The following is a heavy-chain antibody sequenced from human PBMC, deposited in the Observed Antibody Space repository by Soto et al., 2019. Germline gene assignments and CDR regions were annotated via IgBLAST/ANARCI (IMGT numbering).Heavy chain of an antibody. CDR2: ISGSGGST. V-gene: IGHV3-23*01. CDR1: GFTFSSYA. CDR3: AKVFRVIPEWPYFDY. D-gene: IGHD3-10*01. Sequence: GGSLRLSCAASGFTFSSYAMSWVRQAPGKGLEWVSAISGSGGSTYYADSVKGRFTISRDNSKNTLYLQMNSLRAEDTAVYYCAKVFRVIPEWPYFDYWGQGTLVTVSS. J-gene: IGHJ4*02.